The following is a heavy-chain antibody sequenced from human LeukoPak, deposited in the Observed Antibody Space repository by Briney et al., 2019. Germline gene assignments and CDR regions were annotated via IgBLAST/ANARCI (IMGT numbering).Heavy chain of an antibody. CDR2: ISGSGGST. CDR3: AKGRGVGFDY. J-gene: IGHJ4*02. CDR1: GFTFSSYA. D-gene: IGHD3-10*01. Sequence: GGSLRFSCAASGFTFSSYAMSWVRQAPGKGLEWVSGISGSGGSTHYADSVKGRFTISRDNSKNTLYLQMNSLRAEDTAVYYCAKGRGVGFDYWGQGTLVTVSS. V-gene: IGHV3-23*01.